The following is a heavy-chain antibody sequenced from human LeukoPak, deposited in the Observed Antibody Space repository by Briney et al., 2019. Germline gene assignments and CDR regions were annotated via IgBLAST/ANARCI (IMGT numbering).Heavy chain of an antibody. CDR1: GFTFSSYW. CDR2: IKQDGSEK. CDR3: ARPVGSYYFDY. J-gene: IGHJ4*02. Sequence: PGGSLRLSCAASGFTFSSYWMSWVRQAPGKGLEWVANIKQDGSEKHYVDSVKGRFTISRDNAKNSLYLQMNSLRAEDTAVYYCARPVGSYYFDYWGQGTLVTVSS. V-gene: IGHV3-7*01. D-gene: IGHD3-10*01.